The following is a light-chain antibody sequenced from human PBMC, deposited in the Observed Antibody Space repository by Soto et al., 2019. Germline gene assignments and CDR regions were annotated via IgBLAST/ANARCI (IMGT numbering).Light chain of an antibody. CDR1: SGDLGSYNL. J-gene: IGLJ1*01. CDR2: EGS. CDR3: CSYARSSTYV. Sequence: QSALTQPASVSGSPGQSITISCTGTSGDLGSYNLVSWYQHHPGKAPKLMIYEGSKRPSGVSNRFSGSKSGSTASLTISGLQAEDEADYYCCSYARSSTYVFGTGTKVTVL. V-gene: IGLV2-23*01.